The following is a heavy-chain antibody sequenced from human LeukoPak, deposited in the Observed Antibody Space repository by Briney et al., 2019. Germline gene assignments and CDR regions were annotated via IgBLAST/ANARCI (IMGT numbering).Heavy chain of an antibody. Sequence: GGSLRLSCAASGFTFSSYAMNRVRQAPGKGLEWVSNISGRGGSTYYADSVKGRFTISRDNSKNTLYLQMNSLRAEDTAVYYCAKSVGDTGDPVDYWGQGTLVIVSA. D-gene: IGHD6-19*01. V-gene: IGHV3-23*01. J-gene: IGHJ4*02. CDR3: AKSVGDTGDPVDY. CDR1: GFTFSSYA. CDR2: ISGRGGST.